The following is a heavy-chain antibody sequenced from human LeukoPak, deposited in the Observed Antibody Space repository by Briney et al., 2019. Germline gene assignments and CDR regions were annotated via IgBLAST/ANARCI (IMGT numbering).Heavy chain of an antibody. V-gene: IGHV3-23*01. D-gene: IGHD2-2*02. CDR1: GFTFSSYA. J-gene: IGHJ3*02. CDR3: AKARTDIVVVPAAIPDI. CDR2: ISGSGGST. Sequence: GGSLRLSCAASGFTFSSYAMSWVRQAPGKGLEWVSAISGSGGSTYYADSVKGRFTISRDNSKNTLYLQMNSLRAEDTAVYYCAKARTDIVVVPAAIPDIWGQGTMVTVSS.